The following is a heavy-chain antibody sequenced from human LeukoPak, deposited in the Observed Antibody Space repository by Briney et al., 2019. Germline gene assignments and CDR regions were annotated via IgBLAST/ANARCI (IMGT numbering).Heavy chain of an antibody. D-gene: IGHD2-8*02. CDR3: ARPTGLGRYFQH. CDR1: GFTFSSYW. V-gene: IGHV3-74*01. CDR2: INSDGSST. Sequence: GGSLRLSCAASGFTFSSYWMHWVRQAPGKGLVWVSRINSDGSSTSYADSVKGRFTISRDNAKNTLYLQMNSLRAEDTAVYYCARPTGLGRYFQHWGQGTLVTVSS. J-gene: IGHJ1*01.